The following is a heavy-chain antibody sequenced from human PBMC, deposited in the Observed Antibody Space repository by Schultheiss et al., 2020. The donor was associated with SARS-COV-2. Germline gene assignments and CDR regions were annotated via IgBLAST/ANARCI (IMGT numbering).Heavy chain of an antibody. CDR1: GFTFSSYS. CDR2: ISSSSSYI. CDR3: AKEADTIFGVVTHMDV. J-gene: IGHJ6*03. Sequence: GESLKISCAASGFTFSSYSMNWVRQAPGKGMEWVSSISSSSSYIYYADSVKGRFTISRDNAKNTLYLQMNSLRAEDTAVYYYAKEADTIFGVVTHMDVWGKVTTVTVSS. V-gene: IGHV3-21*04. D-gene: IGHD3-3*01.